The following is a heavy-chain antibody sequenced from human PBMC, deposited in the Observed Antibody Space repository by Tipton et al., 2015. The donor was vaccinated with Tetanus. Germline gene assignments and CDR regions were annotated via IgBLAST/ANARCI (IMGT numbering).Heavy chain of an antibody. CDR1: GDSFTGFY. J-gene: IGHJ4*02. CDR2: VYYTGST. CDR3: AGVTAQRTELYFDH. D-gene: IGHD6-13*01. Sequence: GLVKPSETLSLTCAVSGDSFTGFYWHWIRQPPGKGLEWIGYVYYTGSTNHNPSLKSRVTISMDRSKNQISLQLTSVTAADTAVYFCAGVTAQRTELYFDHWGQGTLVTVSS. V-gene: IGHV4-59*01.